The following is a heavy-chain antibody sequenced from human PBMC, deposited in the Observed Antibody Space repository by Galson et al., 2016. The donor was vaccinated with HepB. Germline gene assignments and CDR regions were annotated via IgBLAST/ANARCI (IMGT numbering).Heavy chain of an antibody. CDR1: GYTFTTKH. CDR2: INPSGGST. J-gene: IGHJ6*02. V-gene: IGHV1-46*01. Sequence: SVKVSCKASGYTFTTKHMHWVRQAPGQGLEWMGIINPSGGSTGYAQKFQGRVTMTRDTSTSTVYMELSSLRSEDTAVYYCARGSYGMDVGGQGTTVTVS. CDR3: ARGSYGMDV.